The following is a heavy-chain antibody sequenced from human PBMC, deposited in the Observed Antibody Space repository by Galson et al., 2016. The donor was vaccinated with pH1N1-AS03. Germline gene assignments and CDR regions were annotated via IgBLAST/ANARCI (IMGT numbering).Heavy chain of an antibody. Sequence: SLRLSCAASGFTFSSYWMHWVRQAPGKGLVWVSRINSDGSSTSYADSVKGRFTISRDNAKNTLYLQMNSLRAEDTAVYYCDSSSWDDAFDIWGQGTMVTVSS. CDR1: GFTFSSYW. V-gene: IGHV3-74*01. J-gene: IGHJ3*02. CDR3: DSSSWDDAFDI. D-gene: IGHD6-13*01. CDR2: INSDGSST.